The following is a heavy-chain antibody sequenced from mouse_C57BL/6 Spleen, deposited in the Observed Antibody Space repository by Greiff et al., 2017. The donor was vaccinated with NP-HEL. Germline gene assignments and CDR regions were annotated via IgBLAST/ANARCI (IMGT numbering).Heavy chain of an antibody. D-gene: IGHD1-2*01. V-gene: IGHV1-76*01. CDR1: GYTFTDYY. CDR3: AREGLITTGYFDV. Sequence: VKLMESGAELVRPGASVKLSCKASGYTFTDYYINWVKQRPGQGLEWIARIYPGRGNTYYNEKLKGKATLTAEKSSSTAYMQLSSLTSEDSAVYFCAREGLITTGYFDVWGTGTTVTVSS. CDR2: IYPGRGNT. J-gene: IGHJ1*03.